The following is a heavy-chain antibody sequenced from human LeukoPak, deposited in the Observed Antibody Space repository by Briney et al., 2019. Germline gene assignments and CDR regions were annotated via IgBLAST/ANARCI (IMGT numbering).Heavy chain of an antibody. CDR3: ARLDSSDSCCDL. Sequence: GGSLRLSCAASGFTFSVYWMSWVRQAPGKGLEWVANIKQGGSERYYVDSVKGRFTISRDNAKNSLYLQMNSLKASDTAMYYCARLDSSDSCCDLWGQGSPVTVSS. V-gene: IGHV3-7*03. CDR1: GFTFSVYW. D-gene: IGHD5-12*01. J-gene: IGHJ5*02. CDR2: IKQGGSER.